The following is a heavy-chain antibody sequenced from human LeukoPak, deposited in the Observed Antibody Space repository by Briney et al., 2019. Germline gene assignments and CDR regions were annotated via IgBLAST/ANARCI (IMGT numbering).Heavy chain of an antibody. Sequence: GASVKVSSKASGYAFTDYYMHWVRQAPGQRLEWMGWIHPNSGGTNYTQKFQGRVTMTRDTSISTAYMELSRLRSDDTAVYYCAVFPGIVGGTPLRNDAFDIWGQGTMVTVSS. D-gene: IGHD1-26*01. V-gene: IGHV1-2*02. CDR2: IHPNSGGT. CDR1: GYAFTDYY. CDR3: AVFPGIVGGTPLRNDAFDI. J-gene: IGHJ3*02.